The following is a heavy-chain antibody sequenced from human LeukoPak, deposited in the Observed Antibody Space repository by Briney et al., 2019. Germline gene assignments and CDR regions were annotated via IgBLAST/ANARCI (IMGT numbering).Heavy chain of an antibody. CDR3: VVAPLRWNKDY. D-gene: IGHD1/OR15-1a*01. CDR2: LYSSGRENA. CDR1: GGSISYYY. J-gene: IGHJ4*02. Sequence: SETLSLTCTVSGGSISYYYWNWIRQPAGKGLEWIGRLYSSGRENANYSPSLKSRVTMSVDTSKNHSSLKLTSVTAADTAVYYCVVAPLRWNKDYWGQGTVVTVSS. V-gene: IGHV4-4*07.